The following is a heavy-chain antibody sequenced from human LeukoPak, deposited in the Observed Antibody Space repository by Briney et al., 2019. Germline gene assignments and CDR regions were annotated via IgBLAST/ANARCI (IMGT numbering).Heavy chain of an antibody. V-gene: IGHV4-38-2*02. J-gene: IGHJ6*03. CDR1: GYSISSGYY. CDR2: IYHSGST. Sequence: ASETLSLTCTVSGYSISSGYYWGWIRQPPGKGLEWIGSIYHSGSTFYNPSLKSRVTISVDTSKNQFSLKLSSVTAADTAVYYCARVGQWRSLGYYYYMDVWGKGTTVTVSS. D-gene: IGHD6-19*01. CDR3: ARVGQWRSLGYYYYMDV.